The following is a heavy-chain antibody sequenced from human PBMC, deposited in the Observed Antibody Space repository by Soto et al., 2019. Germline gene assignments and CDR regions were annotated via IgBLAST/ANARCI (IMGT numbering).Heavy chain of an antibody. Sequence: QVQLVQSGAEVKKPGASVKVSCKASGYTFTSYGISWVRQAPGQGLEWMGWISAYNGNTNYAQKLQGRVTMTTDTSTSTAYMELRSLRSGDTAVYYCARPSRPFEYSSSSTVGYDYWGQGTLVTVSS. CDR2: ISAYNGNT. J-gene: IGHJ4*02. V-gene: IGHV1-18*04. CDR1: GYTFTSYG. CDR3: ARPSRPFEYSSSSTVGYDY. D-gene: IGHD6-6*01.